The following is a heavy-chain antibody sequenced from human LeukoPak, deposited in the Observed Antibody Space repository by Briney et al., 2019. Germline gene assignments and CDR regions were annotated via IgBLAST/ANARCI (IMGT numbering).Heavy chain of an antibody. Sequence: SETLSLTCAVYRGSFSDHSWTWIRQPPGTGLQWIGEINHSGSTTYNPSLQSRVTISGDTSKNQFSLKLSSLTAADTAMYFCATSTLTLWGQGTLVTVSS. J-gene: IGHJ4*02. CDR3: ATSTLTL. CDR1: RGSFSDHS. CDR2: INHSGST. D-gene: IGHD4/OR15-4a*01. V-gene: IGHV4-34*01.